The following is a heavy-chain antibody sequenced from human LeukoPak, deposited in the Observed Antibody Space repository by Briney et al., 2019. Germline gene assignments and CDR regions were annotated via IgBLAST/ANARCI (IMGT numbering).Heavy chain of an antibody. V-gene: IGHV1-69*13. J-gene: IGHJ5*02. CDR3: ARGGGYCSSTSCYTGLIRGWFDP. D-gene: IGHD2-2*02. CDR2: IIPIFGTA. Sequence: SVKVSCKASGGTFSSYAISWVRQAPGQGLEWMGGIIPIFGTANYAQKFQGRVTITADESTSTAYMELSSLRSEDTAVYYCARGGGYCSSTSCYTGLIRGWFDPWGQGTLVTVSS. CDR1: GGTFSSYA.